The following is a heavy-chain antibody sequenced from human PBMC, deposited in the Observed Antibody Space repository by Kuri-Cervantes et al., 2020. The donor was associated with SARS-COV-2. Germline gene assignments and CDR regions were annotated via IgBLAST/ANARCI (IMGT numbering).Heavy chain of an antibody. Sequence: GSLRLSCTVSGGSTSSHYWSWIRQPPGKGLEWIGYIYYSGSTNYNPSLKSRVTISVDTSKNQFSLKLSSVNAAGPAVYYCARVGIGSLRRRRYNWFDPWGQGTLVTVSS. CDR2: IYYSGST. CDR1: GGSTSSHY. D-gene: IGHD4/OR15-4a*01. J-gene: IGHJ5*02. CDR3: ARVGIGSLRRRRYNWFDP. V-gene: IGHV4-59*11.